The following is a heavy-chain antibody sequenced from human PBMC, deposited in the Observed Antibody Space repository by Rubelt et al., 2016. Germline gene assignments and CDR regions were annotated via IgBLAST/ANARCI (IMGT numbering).Heavy chain of an antibody. CDR3: AKSSGAVVIDY. CDR2: IRNDGSNE. Sequence: GGGVAQPGGSLRLSCAASGLTFSSYGMHWVRQAPGKGLEWVAFIRNDGSNEYYADSVKGRYTLSRDNSKNTLYLQMNSLSAEDTAVYYCAKSSGAVVIDYWGQGTLVTVSS. V-gene: IGHV3-30*02. J-gene: IGHJ4*02. D-gene: IGHD4-23*01. CDR1: GLTFSSYG.